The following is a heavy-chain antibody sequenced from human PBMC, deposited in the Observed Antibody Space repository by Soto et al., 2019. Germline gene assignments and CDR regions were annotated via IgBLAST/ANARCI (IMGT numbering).Heavy chain of an antibody. CDR1: GFTFSSYG. V-gene: IGHV3-30*18. CDR2: ISYDGSNK. D-gene: IGHD3-22*01. CDR3: AKGTRVYDSSGFQYFQH. Sequence: GGSLRLSCAASGFTFSSYGMHWVRQAPGKGLEWVAVISYDGSNKYYADSVKGRFTISRDNSKNTLYLQMNSLRAEDTAVYYCAKGTRVYDSSGFQYFQHWGQGTLVTVSS. J-gene: IGHJ1*01.